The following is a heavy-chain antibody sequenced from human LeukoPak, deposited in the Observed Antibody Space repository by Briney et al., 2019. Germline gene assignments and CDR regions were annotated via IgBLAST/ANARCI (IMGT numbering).Heavy chain of an antibody. V-gene: IGHV1-69*05. Sequence: SVKVSCKASGGTFSSYAISWVRQAPGQGLEWMGGIIPIFGTANYAQKFQGRVTITTDESTSTAYMELSSLRSEDTAVYYCVRSFDSSGFYFDYWGQGTLVTVSS. CDR1: GGTFSSYA. D-gene: IGHD3-22*01. CDR2: IIPIFGTA. CDR3: VRSFDSSGFYFDY. J-gene: IGHJ4*02.